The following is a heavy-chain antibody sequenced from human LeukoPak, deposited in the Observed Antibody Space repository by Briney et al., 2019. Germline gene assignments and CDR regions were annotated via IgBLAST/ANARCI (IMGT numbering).Heavy chain of an antibody. Sequence: GGSLRLSCAGSGFTFSSQWMSWVRQAPGKGLEWVANINQDGSQKYYVDSVKGRFTISRDNAKNSLYLQMTSLRAEDTAVYYCAGAAYWGQGTLVIVSS. CDR2: INQDGSQK. CDR3: AGAAY. J-gene: IGHJ4*02. V-gene: IGHV3-7*04. CDR1: GFTFSSQW.